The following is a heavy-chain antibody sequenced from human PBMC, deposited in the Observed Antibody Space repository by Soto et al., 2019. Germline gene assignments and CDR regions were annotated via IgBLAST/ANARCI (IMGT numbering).Heavy chain of an antibody. CDR3: ARGLIGNIVVVPAASYYFDY. CDR1: GGSFSGYY. Sequence: SETLSLTCAVYGGSFSGYYWSWIRQPPGKGLEWIGEINHSGSTNYNPSLKSRVTISVDTSKNQFSLKLSSVTAADTAVYYFARGLIGNIVVVPAASYYFDYWGQGILVTV. CDR2: INHSGST. D-gene: IGHD2-2*01. V-gene: IGHV4-34*01. J-gene: IGHJ4*02.